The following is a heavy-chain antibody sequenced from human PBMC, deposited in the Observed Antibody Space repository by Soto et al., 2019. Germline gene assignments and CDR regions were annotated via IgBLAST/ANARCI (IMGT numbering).Heavy chain of an antibody. CDR1: GFTVSSNY. V-gene: IGHV3-66*01. D-gene: IGHD2-21*02. CDR3: ARAQWGVAYRGGDCYRSPFDY. CDR2: IYSGGST. J-gene: IGHJ4*02. Sequence: EVQLVESGGGLVQPGGSLRLSCAASGFTVSSNYINWVRQAPGKGLEWVSVIYSGGSTYYADSVKGRFTISRDDSRNTLYLQINTLRAEDTAVYYCARAQWGVAYRGGDCYRSPFDYWGQGTLVTVSS.